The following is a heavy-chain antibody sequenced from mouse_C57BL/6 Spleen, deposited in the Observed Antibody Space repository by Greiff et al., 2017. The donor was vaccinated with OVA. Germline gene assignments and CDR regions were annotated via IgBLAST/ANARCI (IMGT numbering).Heavy chain of an antibody. Sequence: EVQRVESGEGLVKPGGSLKLSCAASGFTFSSYAMSWVRQTPEKRLEWVAYISSGGDYIYYADTVKGRFTISRDNARNTLYLQMSSLKSEDTAMYYCTRDLADYVFAYWGQGTLVTVSA. CDR2: ISSGGDYI. J-gene: IGHJ3*01. D-gene: IGHD2-4*01. CDR3: TRDLADYVFAY. CDR1: GFTFSSYA. V-gene: IGHV5-9-1*02.